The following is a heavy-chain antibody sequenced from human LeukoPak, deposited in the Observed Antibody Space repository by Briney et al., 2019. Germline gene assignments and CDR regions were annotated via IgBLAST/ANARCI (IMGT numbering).Heavy chain of an antibody. J-gene: IGHJ4*02. Sequence: SVKVSCKASGGTFSSYAISWVRQAPGQGLEWMGRIIPIFGTANYAQKFQGRVTITTDESTSTAYMELRSLRSEDTAVYYCAGDSSGWYYFDYWGQGTLVTVSS. CDR1: GGTFSSYA. V-gene: IGHV1-69*05. CDR2: IIPIFGTA. D-gene: IGHD6-19*01. CDR3: AGDSSGWYYFDY.